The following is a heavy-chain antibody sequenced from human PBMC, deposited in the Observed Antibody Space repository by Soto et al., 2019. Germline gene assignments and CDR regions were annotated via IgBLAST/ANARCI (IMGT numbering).Heavy chain of an antibody. Sequence: SETLSLTCNVSGGSISGYYWSWIRQSPGKGLEYIGYTYYRGSTNYNSSLKSRVTMSVDTSRNQFSLKMNSVTAADTAVYYCARQKLLPFYYALDVWGQGTTVTVSS. CDR2: TYYRGST. CDR1: GGSISGYY. CDR3: ARQKLLPFYYALDV. V-gene: IGHV4-59*01. D-gene: IGHD2-15*01. J-gene: IGHJ6*02.